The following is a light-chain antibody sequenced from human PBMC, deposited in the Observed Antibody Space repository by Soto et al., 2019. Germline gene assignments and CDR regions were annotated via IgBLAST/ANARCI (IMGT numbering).Light chain of an antibody. CDR3: QQSRT. Sequence: DIQMTQSPSSLSASVGDRVTITCRASQSISSYLNWYQRKPGKAPDLLIHTTSNLQSGVPSRFSGSGSGTDFTPTVSSLQPEDFATYYCQQSRTFGQGTKVDIK. V-gene: IGKV1-39*01. CDR2: TTS. CDR1: QSISSY. J-gene: IGKJ1*01.